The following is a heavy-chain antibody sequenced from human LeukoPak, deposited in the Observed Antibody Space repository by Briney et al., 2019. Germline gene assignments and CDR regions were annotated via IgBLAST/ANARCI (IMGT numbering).Heavy chain of an antibody. J-gene: IGHJ4*02. CDR3: ARGHKLVDGATSDY. Sequence: TYYRSKWYNDYAVSVKSRITINPGTSKNQFSLQLNSVTPEDTAVYYCARGHKLVDGATSDYWGQGTLVTVSS. V-gene: IGHV6-1*01. D-gene: IGHD2-8*01. CDR2: TYYRSKWYN.